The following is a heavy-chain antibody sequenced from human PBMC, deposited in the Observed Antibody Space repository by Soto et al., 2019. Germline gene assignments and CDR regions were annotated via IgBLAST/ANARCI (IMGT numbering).Heavy chain of an antibody. J-gene: IGHJ5*02. CDR3: ASQEIDYGDYLALGWS. CDR1: GGSISSSSYY. V-gene: IGHV4-39*01. CDR2: IYYSGST. Sequence: QLQLQESGPGLVKPSETLSLTCTVSGGSISSSSYYWGWIRQPPGKGLEWIGSIYYSGSTYYNPSLKSRVTISVDTSKNQFSLKLSSVTAADTAVYYCASQEIDYGDYLALGWSWSQGTLVTVSS. D-gene: IGHD4-17*01.